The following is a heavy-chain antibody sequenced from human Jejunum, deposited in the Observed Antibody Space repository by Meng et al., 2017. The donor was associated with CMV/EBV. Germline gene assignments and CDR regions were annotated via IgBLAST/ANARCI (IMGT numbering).Heavy chain of an antibody. J-gene: IGHJ4*02. CDR3: TTGWDQYFDF. V-gene: IGHV3-15*07. Sequence: SAVDTDCTLSGAWMKWGRQDPGKGIGWVGSDKSESDGGEAEVAAPVKGRFTVAREDSRKTVHLQMDNLKIEETAVYYCTTGWDQYFDFWGQGDLVTVSS. D-gene: IGHD1-26*01. CDR1: DCTLSGAW. CDR2: DKSESDGGEA.